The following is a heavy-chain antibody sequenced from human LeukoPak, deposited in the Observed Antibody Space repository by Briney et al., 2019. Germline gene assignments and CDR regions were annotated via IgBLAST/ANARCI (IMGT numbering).Heavy chain of an antibody. CDR1: AFTFSNAW. J-gene: IGHJ4*02. Sequence: AGSLRLSCAAYAFTFSNAWMSWVSQAPGKGREWVGRIKSKTEGGTTDYAAPVKGRLTMSRDDSKNTLYLQMNSLKTEDTAVYYCTTDWTCGGDCSGYWGQGTLVTVSS. CDR3: TTDWTCGGDCSGY. D-gene: IGHD2-21*01. CDR2: IKSKTEGGTT. V-gene: IGHV3-15*01.